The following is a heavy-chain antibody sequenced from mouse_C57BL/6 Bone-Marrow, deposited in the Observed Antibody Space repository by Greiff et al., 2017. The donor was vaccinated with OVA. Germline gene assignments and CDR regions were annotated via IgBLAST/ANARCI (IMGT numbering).Heavy chain of an antibody. CDR3: ARITTVVAHYYAMDY. Sequence: VKLQESGPGLVQPSQSLSITCTVSGFSLTSYGVHWVRQSPGKGLEWLGVIWSGGSTDYNAAFISRLSISKDNSKSQVFFKMNSLQADDTAIYYCARITTVVAHYYAMDYWGQGTSVTVSS. V-gene: IGHV2-2*01. J-gene: IGHJ4*01. CDR1: GFSLTSYG. CDR2: IWSGGST. D-gene: IGHD1-1*01.